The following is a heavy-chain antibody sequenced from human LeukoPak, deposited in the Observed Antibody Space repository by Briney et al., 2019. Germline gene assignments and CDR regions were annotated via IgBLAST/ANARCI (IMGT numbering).Heavy chain of an antibody. CDR3: ARGLPEQWLKFDY. Sequence: ASVKLSCTASGYTFTSYYMHWVRQAPGQGLEWMGIINPSGGSTSYAQKFQGRFTMTRDTSTSTVYMELSSLRSEDTAVYYCARGLPEQWLKFDYWGQGTLVTVSS. V-gene: IGHV1-46*01. CDR1: GYTFTSYY. CDR2: INPSGGST. J-gene: IGHJ4*02. D-gene: IGHD6-19*01.